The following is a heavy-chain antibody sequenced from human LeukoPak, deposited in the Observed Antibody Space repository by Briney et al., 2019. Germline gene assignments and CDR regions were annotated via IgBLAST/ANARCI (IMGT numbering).Heavy chain of an antibody. V-gene: IGHV1-18*01. Sequence: ASVKVSCKPSGYTFTKYAISWVRQAPGQGLEWMGWISTYNGDTKYAQKLQGRVTLTKDTPTSTAYMDLRSLRSDDTAVYYCVRDPSNTSGWYLYLDYWGQVTPVTVSS. CDR2: ISTYNGDT. CDR3: VRDPSNTSGWYLYLDY. J-gene: IGHJ4*02. CDR1: GYTFTKYA. D-gene: IGHD6-19*01.